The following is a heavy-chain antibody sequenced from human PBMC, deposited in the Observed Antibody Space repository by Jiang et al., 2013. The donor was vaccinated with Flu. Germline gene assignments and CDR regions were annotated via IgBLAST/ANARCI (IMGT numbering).Heavy chain of an antibody. V-gene: IGHV4-34*01. CDR3: ARGVVVITRGAFDI. D-gene: IGHD3-22*01. Sequence: GLLKPSETLSLTCGVFGGSFSNYYWTWIRQPPMKGLEWVGEIFHSGSTNYNPSLKSRVIISVDTSKNQISLKLSSVTAADTAVYYCARGVVVITRGAFDIWGQGTMVTVSS. CDR2: IFHSGST. CDR1: GGSFSNYY. J-gene: IGHJ3*02.